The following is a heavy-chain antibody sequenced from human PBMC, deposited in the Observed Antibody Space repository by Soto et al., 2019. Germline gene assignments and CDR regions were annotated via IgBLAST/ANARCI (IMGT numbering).Heavy chain of an antibody. Sequence: EVQLVESGGGLVKPGVSLRLSCAASGFTFTNAWMNWVRQAPGKGLEWVGRIKSKTDGGTADYASPVKGRFTTSRDNSRTTLYLQMKSLTAEDTAVSYCTPGGVPAGAKGYSYDAMDVWGQGTRVTVSS. D-gene: IGHD2-2*01. CDR1: GFTFTNAW. V-gene: IGHV3-15*07. J-gene: IGHJ6*02. CDR2: IKSKTDGGTA. CDR3: TPGGVPAGAKGYSYDAMDV.